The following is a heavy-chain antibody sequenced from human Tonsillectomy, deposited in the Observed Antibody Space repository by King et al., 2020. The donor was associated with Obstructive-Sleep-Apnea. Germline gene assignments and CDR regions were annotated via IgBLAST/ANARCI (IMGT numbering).Heavy chain of an antibody. Sequence: QLQESGPGLVKPSETLSLTCTVSGDSINSITHYWGWIRQPPGKGLEWIASIYYSGTTYYNPSLESRVTISVDTSKNQFSLKVNSVTAADTAIYYCAGGHYCRGVSCYSASFDSWGLGTLVTVSS. CDR2: IYYSGTT. CDR3: AGGHYCRGVSCYSASFDS. J-gene: IGHJ4*02. CDR1: GDSINSITHY. V-gene: IGHV4-39*07. D-gene: IGHD2-15*01.